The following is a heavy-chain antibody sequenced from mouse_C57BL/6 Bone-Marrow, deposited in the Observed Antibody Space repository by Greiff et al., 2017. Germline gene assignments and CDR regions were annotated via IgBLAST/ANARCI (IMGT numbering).Heavy chain of an antibody. CDR3: SRERQLRLGTGWAMDV. CDR2: IYIGNGYT. Sequence: VQLQQPGAELVRPGSSVKMSCTTSGYTFTSYGINWVKQRPGQGLEWIGDIYIGNGYTEYNEKFKGKATLTSDTSSTTAYMQLSSLTSEDSAIYFCSRERQLRLGTGWAMDVWGQGTSVTVSS. V-gene: IGHV1-58*01. CDR1: GYTFTSYG. D-gene: IGHD3-2*02. J-gene: IGHJ4*01.